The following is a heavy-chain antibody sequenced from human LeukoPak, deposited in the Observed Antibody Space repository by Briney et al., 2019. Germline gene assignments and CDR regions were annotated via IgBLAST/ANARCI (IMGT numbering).Heavy chain of an antibody. V-gene: IGHV1-69*05. J-gene: IGHJ5*02. D-gene: IGHD3-16*01. Sequence: ASVKVSCKASGGTFSSYAISWVRQAPGQGLEWMGGIIPIFGTANYAQKFQERVTITRDMSTSTAYMELSSLRSEDTAVYYCAADPTGGRSYVNWFDPWGQGTLVTVSS. CDR1: GGTFSSYA. CDR3: AADPTGGRSYVNWFDP. CDR2: IIPIFGTA.